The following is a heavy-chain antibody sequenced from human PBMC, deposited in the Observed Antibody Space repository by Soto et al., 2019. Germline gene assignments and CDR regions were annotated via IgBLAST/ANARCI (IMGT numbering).Heavy chain of an antibody. CDR2: IIPILGIA. CDR1: GGTFSSYT. D-gene: IGHD3-9*01. V-gene: IGHV1-69*02. J-gene: IGHJ3*02. Sequence: GASVKVSCKASGGTFSSYTISWVRQAPGQGLEWMGRIIPILGIANYAQKFQGRVTITADKSTSTAYMELSSLRSEDTAVYYCARIPYYDILTGYYRAHDAFDIWGQGTMVT. CDR3: ARIPYYDILTGYYRAHDAFDI.